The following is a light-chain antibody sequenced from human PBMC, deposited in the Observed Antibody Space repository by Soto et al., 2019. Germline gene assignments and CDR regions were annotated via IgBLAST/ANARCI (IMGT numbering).Light chain of an antibody. CDR1: KNDIGVYDF. J-gene: IGLJ1*01. CDR2: EVS. V-gene: IGLV2-8*01. CDR3: SSYAGSNNYV. Sequence: QSVLTQPPSASGSPGQSVTISCTGTKNDIGVYDFVSWYQHHPGKAPRLIIYEVSKRPSGVPDRFSGSKSGNTASLTVSGLQAEDEADYYCSSYAGSNNYVFGTGTKVTVL.